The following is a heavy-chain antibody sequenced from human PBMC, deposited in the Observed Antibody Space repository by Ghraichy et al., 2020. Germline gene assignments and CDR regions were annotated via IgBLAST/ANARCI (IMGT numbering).Heavy chain of an antibody. CDR2: IKQDGSEK. CDR3: ARDQDQYCSSTSCSDLFDY. D-gene: IGHD2-2*01. CDR1: GFTFSSYW. J-gene: IGHJ4*02. V-gene: IGHV3-7*01. Sequence: GGSLRLSCAASGFTFSSYWMSWVRQAPGKGLEWVANIKQDGSEKYYVDSVKGRFTISRDNAKNSLYLQMNSLRAEDTAVYYCARDQDQYCSSTSCSDLFDYWGQGTLVTVSS.